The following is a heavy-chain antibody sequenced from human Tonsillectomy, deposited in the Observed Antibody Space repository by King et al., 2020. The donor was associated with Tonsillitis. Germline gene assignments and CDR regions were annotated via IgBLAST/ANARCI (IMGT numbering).Heavy chain of an antibody. CDR3: ARLRFLEWLFSGWFDP. V-gene: IGHV1-2*02. CDR1: GYTFTGYY. Sequence: VQLGESGAEVKKPGASVKVSCKASGYTFTGYYIHWVRQAPGQGLEWMGWINPHSGATNYAQKFQGRVTMTSDTSISTAYVELCSLRSDDTAVYSCARLRFLEWLFSGWFDPWGQGTRVIVSS. J-gene: IGHJ5*02. D-gene: IGHD3-3*01. CDR2: INPHSGAT.